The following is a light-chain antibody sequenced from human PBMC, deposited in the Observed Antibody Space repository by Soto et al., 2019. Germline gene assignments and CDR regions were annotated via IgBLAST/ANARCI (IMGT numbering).Light chain of an antibody. CDR2: GNS. CDR1: SSNIGAGYD. J-gene: IGLJ2*01. CDR3: WSYAGSYSLL. V-gene: IGLV1-40*01. Sequence: QSVLTQPPSVSGAPGQRVTISCTGSSSNIGAGYDVHWYQQLPGTAPKLLIYGNSNRPSGVPDRFSGSKSGTSASLAITGLQAEDEADYYCWSYAGSYSLLFGGGTKLTVL.